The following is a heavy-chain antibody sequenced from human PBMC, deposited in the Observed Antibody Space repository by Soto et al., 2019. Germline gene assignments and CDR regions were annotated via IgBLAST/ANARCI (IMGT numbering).Heavy chain of an antibody. CDR1: GFTFSSYA. CDR3: ARGPYYDFWSGYYTDYYYYYGMDV. D-gene: IGHD3-3*01. V-gene: IGHV3-30-3*01. CDR2: ISYDGSNK. Sequence: GGSLRLSCAASGFTFSSYAMHWVRQAPGKGLEWVAVISYDGSNKYYADSVKGRFTISRDNSKNTLYLQMNSLRAEDTAVYYCARGPYYDFWSGYYTDYYYYYGMDVWGQGTTVTVSS. J-gene: IGHJ6*02.